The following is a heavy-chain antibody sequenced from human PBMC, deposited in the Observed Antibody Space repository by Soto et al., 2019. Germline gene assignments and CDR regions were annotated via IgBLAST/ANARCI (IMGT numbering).Heavy chain of an antibody. CDR2: IYYSGST. D-gene: IGHD3-3*01. Sequence: SETLSLTCTVSGGSISSGDYYWSWIRQPPGKGLEWIGYIYYSGSTYYNPSLKSRVTISVDTSKNQFSLKLSSVAAADTAVYYCAREPTYYDFWSGSYGMDVWGQGTTVTVSS. J-gene: IGHJ6*02. CDR3: AREPTYYDFWSGSYGMDV. V-gene: IGHV4-30-4*01. CDR1: GGSISSGDYY.